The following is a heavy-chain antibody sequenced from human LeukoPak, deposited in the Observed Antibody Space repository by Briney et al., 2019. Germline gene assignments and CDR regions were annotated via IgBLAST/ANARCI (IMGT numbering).Heavy chain of an antibody. CDR2: IYSGGST. CDR3: ASWGPQERYGGNLPYFDY. V-gene: IGHV3-53*01. D-gene: IGHD4-23*01. CDR1: GFTFSSYA. J-gene: IGHJ4*02. Sequence: PGGSLRLSCAASGFTFSSYAMSWVRQAPGKGLEWVSVIYSGGSTYYADSVKGRFTIPRDNSKNTLYLQMNSLRAEDTAVYYCASWGPQERYGGNLPYFDYWGQGTLVTVSS.